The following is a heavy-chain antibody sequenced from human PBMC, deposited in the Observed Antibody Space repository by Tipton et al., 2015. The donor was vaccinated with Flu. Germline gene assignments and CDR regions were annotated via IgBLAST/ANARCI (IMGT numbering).Heavy chain of an antibody. J-gene: IGHJ6*02. CDR3: ARGLVQVVVSRYAGRDV. V-gene: IGHV1-18*01. CDR1: GYTFNTYG. Sequence: QLVQSGAELKKPGASVKVSCKASGYTFNTYGISWVRQAPGQGLEWMGWISPYTGDTEYAQKFRGRVSMTTDTSSNTAYLELTSLRSDDTAVFYCARGLVQVVVSRYAGRDVWRQGTRVSVPS. CDR2: ISPYTGDT. D-gene: IGHD3-10*01.